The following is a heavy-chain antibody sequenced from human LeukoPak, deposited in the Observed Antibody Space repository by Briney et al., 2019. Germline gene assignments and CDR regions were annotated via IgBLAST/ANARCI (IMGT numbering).Heavy chain of an antibody. D-gene: IGHD3-22*01. Sequence: SETLSLTCTVSGGSISGYYWSWIRQPPGKGLEWIGEINHSGSTNYNPSLKSRVTISVDTSKNQFSLKLSSVTAADTAVYYCARGVDVAKTYYYDSSGPAAFDIWGQGTMVTVSS. CDR2: INHSGST. V-gene: IGHV4-34*01. J-gene: IGHJ3*02. CDR3: ARGVDVAKTYYYDSSGPAAFDI. CDR1: GGSISGYY.